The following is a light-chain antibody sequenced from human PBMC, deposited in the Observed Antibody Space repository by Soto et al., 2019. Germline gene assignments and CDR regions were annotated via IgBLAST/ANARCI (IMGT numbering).Light chain of an antibody. Sequence: DIQMTQSPSTLSGSVGDRVTITCRASQGVGNYLAWYQQKPGKVPKLLIYTASALHSGVPSRFSGSGSGTHFSLTISSLQPEDVATYYCQEYNSAPLTFGGGTKVDIK. CDR2: TAS. V-gene: IGKV1-27*01. CDR3: QEYNSAPLT. CDR1: QGVGNY. J-gene: IGKJ4*01.